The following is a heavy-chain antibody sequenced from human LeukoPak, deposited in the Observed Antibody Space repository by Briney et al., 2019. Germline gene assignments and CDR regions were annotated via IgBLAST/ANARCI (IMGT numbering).Heavy chain of an antibody. J-gene: IGHJ4*02. V-gene: IGHV4-59*12. CDR1: GGSISGYY. CDR3: ARVSSGGYFHTYYFDY. CDR2: IRYSGTT. D-gene: IGHD3-22*01. Sequence: SETLSLTCTVSGGSISGYYGSWIRQPPGKGLEWIGYIRYSGTTNYSPSLKSRATISVDTSKNQFSLNLISVTAADTAIYYCARVSSGGYFHTYYFDYWGQGTLVTVSS.